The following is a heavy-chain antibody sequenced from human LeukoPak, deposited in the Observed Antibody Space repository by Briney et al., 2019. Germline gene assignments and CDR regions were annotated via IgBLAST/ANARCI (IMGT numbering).Heavy chain of an antibody. V-gene: IGHV5-51*01. CDR1: GYSFTSYW. Sequence: GESLKISCMGSGYSFTSYWIGWVRQMPGKGLEWMGRVYPGDSDTRYSPSFQGQVTISADKSISTAYLQWRGLQASDTAMYYCARLGTAVVARFFDNWGQGTLVTVSS. D-gene: IGHD5-18*01. CDR3: ARLGTAVVARFFDN. J-gene: IGHJ4*02. CDR2: VYPGDSDT.